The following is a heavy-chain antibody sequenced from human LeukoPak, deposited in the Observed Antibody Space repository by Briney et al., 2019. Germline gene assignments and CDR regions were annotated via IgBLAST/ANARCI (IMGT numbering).Heavy chain of an antibody. CDR2: IKQDGTEE. CDR1: GFTFSFYW. Sequence: GSLRLSCAASGFTFSFYWLSWVRQAPGKGLEWVASIKQDGTEEQYVDSVKGRFTISRDTAKSSLYLQMNSLRGEDTAVYYCAFGGVIAWYFDYWGQGTLVTVSS. V-gene: IGHV3-7*01. J-gene: IGHJ4*02. CDR3: AFGGVIAWYFDY. D-gene: IGHD3-16*02.